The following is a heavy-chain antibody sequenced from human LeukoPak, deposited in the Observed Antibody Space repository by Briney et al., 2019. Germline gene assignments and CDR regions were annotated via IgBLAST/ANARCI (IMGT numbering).Heavy chain of an antibody. Sequence: GGSLRLSCAASGFTFSSYSMNWVRQAPGKGLEWVSYISSSSSTICYADSVKGRFTTSRDNAKNSLYLQMNSLRAEDTAVYYCAREREWLLHFDYWGQGTLVTVSS. CDR3: AREREWLLHFDY. V-gene: IGHV3-48*04. CDR1: GFTFSSYS. D-gene: IGHD3-3*01. CDR2: ISSSSSTI. J-gene: IGHJ4*02.